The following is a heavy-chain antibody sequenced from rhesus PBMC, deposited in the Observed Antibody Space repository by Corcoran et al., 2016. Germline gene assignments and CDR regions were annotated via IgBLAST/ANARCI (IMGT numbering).Heavy chain of an antibody. V-gene: IGHV4S11*01. CDR1: GGSISSNS. Sequence: QVQLQESGPGLVQPLETLSLTCDVSGGSISSNSWSWLRQPPGNGLGCVGYIARRDITTNNNPSLNRRVTLSEDTSNNQFSLKLKSMTAADTAVYYCARGSSYVRWYFDNWGQGVLVTVSS. J-gene: IGHJ4*01. CDR3: ARGSSYVRWYFDN. D-gene: IGHD4-4*01. CDR2: IARRDITT.